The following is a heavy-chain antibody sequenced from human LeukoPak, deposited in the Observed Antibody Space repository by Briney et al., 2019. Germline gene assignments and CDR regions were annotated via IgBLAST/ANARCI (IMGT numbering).Heavy chain of an antibody. D-gene: IGHD3-22*01. CDR1: GYSFTTHW. J-gene: IGHJ5*02. CDR3: ARAGERYYYDSSGYYPWFDP. V-gene: IGHV5-51*01. CDR2: IYPGDSDT. Sequence: GESLKISCKGSGYSFTTHWIAWVRQMPGKGLEWMGIIYPGDSDTRYSPSFQGQVTISADKSISTAYLQWSSLKASDTAMYYCARAGERYYYDSSGYYPWFDPWGQGTLVTVSS.